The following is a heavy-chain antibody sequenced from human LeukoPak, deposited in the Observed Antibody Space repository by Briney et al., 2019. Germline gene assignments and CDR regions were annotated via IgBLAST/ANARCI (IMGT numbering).Heavy chain of an antibody. CDR2: INHSGST. J-gene: IGHJ3*02. CDR1: GGSFSGYY. V-gene: IGHV4-34*01. CDR3: ARHRQADAFDI. Sequence: SETLSLTCAVYGGSFSGYYWSWIRQPPGKGLEWIGEINHSGSTNYNPSLKSRVTISVDTSKNQFSLKLSSVTAADTAVYYCARHRQADAFDIWGQGTMVTVSS.